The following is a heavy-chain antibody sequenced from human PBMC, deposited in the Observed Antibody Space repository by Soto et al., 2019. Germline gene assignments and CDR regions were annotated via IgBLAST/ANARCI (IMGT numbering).Heavy chain of an antibody. Sequence: QVQVVQSGVEARRPGSSVKVSCKASGDTFKNCVISWVRQAPGQGIEWMGGIIPLFGTTDFAQRFQGRLTITTDESTTTAYMELSRLRSEDTATYYCAAELGFGKLSVVWGQGTTVIVSS. D-gene: IGHD3-10*01. V-gene: IGHV1-69*01. CDR3: AAELGFGKLSVV. CDR1: GDTFKNCV. J-gene: IGHJ6*02. CDR2: IIPLFGTT.